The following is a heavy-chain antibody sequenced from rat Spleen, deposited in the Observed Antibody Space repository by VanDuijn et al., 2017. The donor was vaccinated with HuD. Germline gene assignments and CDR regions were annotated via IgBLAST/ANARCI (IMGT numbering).Heavy chain of an antibody. D-gene: IGHD1-4*01. J-gene: IGHJ3*01. V-gene: IGHV5-19*01. CDR2: ISPSGSTT. CDR3: ATAGSRVSRFAY. Sequence: EVQLVESGGGLVQPGRSLKLSCAASGFTFSSFPMAWVRQAPTNGLEWVASISPSGSTTHYRDSVRGRFTIFRDVAKSTLYLQMDSLRSEDTATYYCATAGSRVSRFAYWGQGTLVTVSS. CDR1: GFTFSSFP.